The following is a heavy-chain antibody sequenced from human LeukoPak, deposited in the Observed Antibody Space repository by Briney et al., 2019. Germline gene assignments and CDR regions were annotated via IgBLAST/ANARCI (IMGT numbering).Heavy chain of an antibody. J-gene: IGHJ3*02. CDR3: ARPLGWRDAFDI. CDR1: GFTFSSYW. V-gene: IGHV3-7*01. D-gene: IGHD7-27*01. CDR2: LRQDGSET. Sequence: PGESLRLSCAASGFTFSSYWMSWVRQAPGKGLEWLANLRQDGSETYYVDSLKGRFTISRDNAKNSLYLQMNSLRAEDTAVYYCARPLGWRDAFDIWGQGTMVTVSS.